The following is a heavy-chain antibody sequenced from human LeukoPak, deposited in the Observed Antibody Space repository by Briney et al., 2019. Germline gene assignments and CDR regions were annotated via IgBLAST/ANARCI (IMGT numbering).Heavy chain of an antibody. D-gene: IGHD3-22*01. J-gene: IGHJ4*02. CDR3: SRGRSYLDYYDSSGYYYDY. V-gene: IGHV3-7*04. Sequence: GGSLRLSCAASGFTFSSYWMSWVRQAPGKGLEWVANIKQDGSEKYYVDSVKGRFTISRDNAKNSLYLQMNSLRAEDTAVFFCSRGRSYLDYYDSSGYYYDYWGQGTLVTVSS. CDR1: GFTFSSYW. CDR2: IKQDGSEK.